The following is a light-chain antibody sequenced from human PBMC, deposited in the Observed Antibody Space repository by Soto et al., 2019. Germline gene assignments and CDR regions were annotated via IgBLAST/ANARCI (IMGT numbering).Light chain of an antibody. V-gene: IGLV1-51*01. J-gene: IGLJ1*01. CDR3: GTWDSSLSAGRV. CDR1: SSKIGNNY. CDR2: DNN. Sequence: QSVLTQPPSVSAAPGQKVTISCSGSSSKIGNNYVSWYQQLPGTAPKLLIYDNNKRPSGIPDRFSGSKSGTSATLGITGLPTGDEADYYCGTWDSSLSAGRVFGTGTKVTVL.